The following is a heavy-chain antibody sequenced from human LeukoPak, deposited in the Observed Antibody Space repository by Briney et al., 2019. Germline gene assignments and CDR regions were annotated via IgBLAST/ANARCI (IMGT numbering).Heavy chain of an antibody. CDR2: TYYRSKWYN. CDR1: GDSVASKTAG. D-gene: IGHD6-6*01. Sequence: SQTLSLTCAISGDSVASKTAGWNWIRQSPSRGLEWLGRTYYRSKWYNDDAVSVKGRITINPDTAKNQFSLQLNSVTPEDTAVYYCARAHGSSSDPGYYMDVWGKGTTVTVSS. CDR3: ARAHGSSSDPGYYMDV. J-gene: IGHJ6*03. V-gene: IGHV6-1*01.